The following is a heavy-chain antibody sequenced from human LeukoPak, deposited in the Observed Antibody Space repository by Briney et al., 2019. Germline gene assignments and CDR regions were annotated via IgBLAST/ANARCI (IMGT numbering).Heavy chain of an antibody. V-gene: IGHV4-4*07. CDR3: ARDSGKGDTAHMDV. CDR1: GGSISNYY. J-gene: IGHJ6*03. CDR2: VYSSGST. Sequence: SETLSLTCTVSGGSISNYYWSWLRQPAGKGLEWIRHVYSSGSTNYHPSLKSRVTMSVDTSKNQFSLRLSSVTAADTAVYYCARDSGKGDTAHMDVWGKGTTVTVYS. D-gene: IGHD1-26*01.